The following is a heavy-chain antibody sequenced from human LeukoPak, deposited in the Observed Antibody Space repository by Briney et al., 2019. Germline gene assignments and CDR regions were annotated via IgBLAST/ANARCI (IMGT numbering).Heavy chain of an antibody. CDR3: TRGHRFFDP. Sequence: GASVKVSCKASGYTFSSYDINWVRQATGQGLEWMGWMNPNTGNTGYAQKFQGRVTMTRNTSIITAYMELSSLRSKDTAVYYCTRGHRFFDPWGQGTLVTVSS. CDR1: GYTFSSYD. V-gene: IGHV1-8*01. CDR2: MNPNTGNT. J-gene: IGHJ5*02.